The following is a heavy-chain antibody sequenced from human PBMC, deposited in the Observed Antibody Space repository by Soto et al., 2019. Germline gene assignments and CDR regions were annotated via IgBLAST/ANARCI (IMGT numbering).Heavy chain of an antibody. CDR3: ARDLRSRGWFDP. CDR1: GVSITSHY. J-gene: IGHJ5*02. V-gene: IGHV4-59*11. CDR2: TYFRGSA. Sequence: SETLSLTCDVSGVSITSHYWNWIRQSPGMCLEWIGSTYFRGSASYNPSLKSRVTISLDTSKDQLSLTLSAVTAADSAVYYCARDLRSRGWFDPWGPGILVTVSS.